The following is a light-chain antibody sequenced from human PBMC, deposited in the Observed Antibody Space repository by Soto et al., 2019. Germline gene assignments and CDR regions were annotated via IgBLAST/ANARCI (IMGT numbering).Light chain of an antibody. CDR3: SSYTSSSTPYV. J-gene: IGLJ1*01. V-gene: IGLV2-14*01. CDR1: SSDVGGYKY. CDR2: EVS. Sequence: QSVLTQPASVSGSPGHSITISCTGTSSDVGGYKYVSWYQQHPGKAPKLMIYEVSNRPSGVSNRFSGSKSGNTASLTISGLQAEDEADYYCSSYTSSSTPYVFGTGTKLTVL.